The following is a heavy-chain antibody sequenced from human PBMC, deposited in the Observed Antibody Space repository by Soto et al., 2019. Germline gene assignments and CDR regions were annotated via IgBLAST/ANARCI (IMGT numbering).Heavy chain of an antibody. J-gene: IGHJ6*03. CDR2: IYYSGST. CDR1: GGSLISCS. CDR3: ARHEVVESIASRRGTYYYYYYMDV. V-gene: IGHV4-59*08. D-gene: IGHD6-6*01. Sequence: SETLCLTCTVSGGSLISCSWSWILQPPGKGLEWIGYIYYSGSTNYNPSLKSRVTISVDTSKNQFSLKLSSVTAASTAVYYCARHEVVESIASRRGTYYYYYYMDVPGKTTTVTRSS.